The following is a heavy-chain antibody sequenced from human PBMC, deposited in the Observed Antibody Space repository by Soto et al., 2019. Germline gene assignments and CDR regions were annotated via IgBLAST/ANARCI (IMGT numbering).Heavy chain of an antibody. Sequence: EASVKVACKASEHTFSSYAISWVRQAPGQGLEWMGGIIPIFGTANYAQKFQGRVTITADESTSTAYIELSSLRSEDTAVYYCARRPRIAARQGYYYYGMDVWGQGTTVTVSS. CDR1: EHTFSSYA. CDR3: ARRPRIAARQGYYYYGMDV. CDR2: IIPIFGTA. D-gene: IGHD6-6*01. V-gene: IGHV1-69*13. J-gene: IGHJ6*02.